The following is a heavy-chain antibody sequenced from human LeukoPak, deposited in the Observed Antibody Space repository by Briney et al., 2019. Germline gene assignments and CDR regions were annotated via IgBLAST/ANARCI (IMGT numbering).Heavy chain of an antibody. J-gene: IGHJ2*01. Sequence: SETLSLTCTVSGGSISSYYWSWIRQPPGKGLEWIGYIYYSGSTNYNPSLKGRVTISVDTSKNQFSLKLSSVTAADTAVYYCASTSLVVAAPIQYWYFDLWGRGTLVTVSS. CDR2: IYYSGST. CDR3: ASTSLVVAAPIQYWYFDL. CDR1: GGSISSYY. V-gene: IGHV4-59*01. D-gene: IGHD2-15*01.